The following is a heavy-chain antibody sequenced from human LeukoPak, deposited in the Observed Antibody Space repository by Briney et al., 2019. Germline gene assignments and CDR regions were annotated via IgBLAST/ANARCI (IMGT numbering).Heavy chain of an antibody. CDR3: AREASSSARGFDP. CDR2: ISYDGSNK. J-gene: IGHJ5*02. D-gene: IGHD6-6*01. CDR1: GFTFSSYG. Sequence: GGSLRLSCAASGFTFSSYGMHWVRQAPGKGLEWVAVISYDGSNKYYADSVKGRFTISRDNSKNTLYLQMNSLRAEDTAVYYCAREASSSARGFDPWGQGTLVTVSS. V-gene: IGHV3-30*03.